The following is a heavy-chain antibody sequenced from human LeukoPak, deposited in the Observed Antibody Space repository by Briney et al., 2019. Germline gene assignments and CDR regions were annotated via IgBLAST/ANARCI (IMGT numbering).Heavy chain of an antibody. CDR3: ARGGRGYSYGLFDY. D-gene: IGHD5-18*01. CDR1: GGSFSGYY. J-gene: IGHJ4*02. CDR2: INHSGST. Sequence: SETLSLTCAVYGGSFSGYYWSWLRQPPGKGLEWLGEINHSGSTNYNPSLKSRVTISVDTSKNQFSLKLSSVTAADTAVYYCARGGRGYSYGLFDYWGQGTLVTVSS. V-gene: IGHV4-34*01.